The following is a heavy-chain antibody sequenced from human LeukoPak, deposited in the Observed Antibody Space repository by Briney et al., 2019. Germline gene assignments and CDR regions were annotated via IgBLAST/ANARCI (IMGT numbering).Heavy chain of an antibody. D-gene: IGHD3-10*01. CDR3: ARATYGSGSYYPY. CDR2: ISSSSSYI. CDR1: GFPFSSYS. V-gene: IGHV3-21*01. Sequence: PGGSLRLSCAASGFPFSSYSMNWVRQAPGKGLEWVSSISSSSSYIYYADSVKGRFTISRDNAKNSLYLQMNSLRAEDTAVYYCARATYGSGSYYPYWGQGTLVTVSS. J-gene: IGHJ4*02.